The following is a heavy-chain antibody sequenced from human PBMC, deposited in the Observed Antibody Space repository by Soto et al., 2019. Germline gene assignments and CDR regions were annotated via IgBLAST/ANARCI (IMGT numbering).Heavy chain of an antibody. CDR1: GLIFSDYH. CDR3: AMLGGWSGGSSGMDV. CDR2: IRRKANSYTT. V-gene: IGHV3-72*01. Sequence: EVQLVESGGGLVQPGGSLRLSCAASGLIFSDYHMDWVRQAPGKGLEWVGRIRRKANSYTTEYAASVKGRFTISRDDSKNSRYLQMNSLKSEDTAVYYCAMLGGWSGGSSGMDVWGQGTRVTVSS. J-gene: IGHJ6*02. D-gene: IGHD6-19*01.